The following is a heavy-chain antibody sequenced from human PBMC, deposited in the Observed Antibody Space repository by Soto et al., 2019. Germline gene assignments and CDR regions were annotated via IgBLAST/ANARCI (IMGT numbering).Heavy chain of an antibody. CDR3: AREEQLVPHDPSMGMDV. Sequence: ASVKVYCKSSGYTFTSFAIHWVRQAPGQRLEWMGWINADNGNTKYSQDVQGRVTMTTDTSASTAYMELRSLRSDDTAVYYCAREEQLVPHDPSMGMDVWGQGTTVTVSS. V-gene: IGHV1-3*01. D-gene: IGHD6-13*01. CDR1: GYTFTSFA. J-gene: IGHJ6*02. CDR2: INADNGNT.